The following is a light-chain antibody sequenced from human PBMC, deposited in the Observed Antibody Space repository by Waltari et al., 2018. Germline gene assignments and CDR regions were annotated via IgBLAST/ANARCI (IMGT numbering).Light chain of an antibody. Sequence: QSVLTQPPSASGTPGQRVTISCSGSSSNIGINYVYWYQQLPGTPPKLLIYGNNRRPSGVPDRFSGSQSGTSASLAISGLRSEDEADYYCAAWDDSLYWVFGGGTKLTVL. J-gene: IGLJ3*02. CDR2: GNN. V-gene: IGLV1-47*01. CDR1: SSNIGINY. CDR3: AAWDDSLYWV.